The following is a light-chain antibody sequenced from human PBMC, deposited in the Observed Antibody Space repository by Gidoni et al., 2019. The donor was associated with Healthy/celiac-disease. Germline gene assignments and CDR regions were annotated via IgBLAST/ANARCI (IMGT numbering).Light chain of an antibody. CDR2: GAS. CDR3: QKYGSSPMYT. CDR1: QSVSSSY. Sequence: EILFTQSPGTLPLSPGERATLSCRASQSVSSSYLAWYQQRPGQAPRLRIYGASSRATGIPDRFSGSGSGTDFTLTISRLEPEDFAVYYCQKYGSSPMYTFGQGTKLEIK. V-gene: IGKV3-20*01. J-gene: IGKJ2*01.